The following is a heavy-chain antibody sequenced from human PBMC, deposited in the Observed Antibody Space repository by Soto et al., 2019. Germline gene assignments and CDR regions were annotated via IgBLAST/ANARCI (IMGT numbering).Heavy chain of an antibody. CDR3: ASVSYQSLGTVTHVYAFDI. CDR1: GYTFTSYG. V-gene: IGHV1-18*01. CDR2: ISAYNGNT. J-gene: IGHJ3*02. Sequence: GASVKVSCKASGYTFTSYGISWVRQAPGQGLEWMGWISAYNGNTNYAQKLQGRVTMTTDASTSTTYMELRSLRPDDTAVYYCASVSYQSLGTVTHVYAFDIWGQGTMVTVSS. D-gene: IGHD4-17*01.